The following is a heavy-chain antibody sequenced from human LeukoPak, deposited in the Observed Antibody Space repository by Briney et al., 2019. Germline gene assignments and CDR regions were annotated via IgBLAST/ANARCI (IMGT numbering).Heavy chain of an antibody. J-gene: IGHJ5*01. Sequence: GGSLRLSCAASGFTFSSYWMHWVRQAPGKGLVWVSHIYSDGSSTSYADSVKGRFTISRDNAKNTLYLQMNSLRAEDTAVYYCARDRDCSGGSCYSGLPHPVENWFDSWGQGTLVTVSS. CDR1: GFTFSSYW. D-gene: IGHD2-15*01. V-gene: IGHV3-74*01. CDR2: IYSDGSST. CDR3: ARDRDCSGGSCYSGLPHPVENWFDS.